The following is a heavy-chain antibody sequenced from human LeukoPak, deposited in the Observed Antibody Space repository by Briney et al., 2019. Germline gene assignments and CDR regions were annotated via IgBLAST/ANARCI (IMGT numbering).Heavy chain of an antibody. D-gene: IGHD3-3*01. CDR2: ISSSSSYI. J-gene: IGHJ5*02. Sequence: GSLRLSCAASGFTFSSYSMNWVRQAPGKGLEWVSSISSSSSYIYYADSVKGRFTISRDNAKNSLYLQMNSLRAEDTAVYYCARGRYYDFWSGYPPLTSNWFDPWGQGTLVTVSS. V-gene: IGHV3-21*01. CDR1: GFTFSSYS. CDR3: ARGRYYDFWSGYPPLTSNWFDP.